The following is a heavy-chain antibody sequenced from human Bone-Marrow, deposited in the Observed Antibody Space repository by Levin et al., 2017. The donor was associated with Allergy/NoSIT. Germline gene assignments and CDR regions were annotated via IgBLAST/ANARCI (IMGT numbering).Heavy chain of an antibody. J-gene: IGHJ4*02. CDR1: GYTFTGYA. Sequence: ASVKVSCKASGYTFTGYAIHWVRRAPGQRLEWMGWINADSGKIKYSQKFQDRVTITRDTSARTVYLELSSLRSEDTAVYYCARDSTGVDGKGSFFYWGQGTLVTVSS. CDR2: INADSGKI. CDR3: ARDSTGVDGKGSFFY. V-gene: IGHV1-3*01. D-gene: IGHD5-24*01.